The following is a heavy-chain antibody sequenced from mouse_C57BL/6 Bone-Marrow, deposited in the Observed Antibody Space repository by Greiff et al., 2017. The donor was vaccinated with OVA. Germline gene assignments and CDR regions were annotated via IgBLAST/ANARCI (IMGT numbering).Heavy chain of an antibody. Sequence: VQLQQSGPELVKPGASVKISCKASGYTFTDYYMNWVKQSHGKSLEWIGDINPNNGGTSYNQKFKGKATLTVDKSSSTAYMELRSLTSEDSAVYYCARRFGITTVLNFDYWGQGTTLTVSS. CDR2: INPNNGGT. J-gene: IGHJ2*01. CDR3: ARRFGITTVLNFDY. D-gene: IGHD1-1*01. CDR1: GYTFTDYY. V-gene: IGHV1-26*01.